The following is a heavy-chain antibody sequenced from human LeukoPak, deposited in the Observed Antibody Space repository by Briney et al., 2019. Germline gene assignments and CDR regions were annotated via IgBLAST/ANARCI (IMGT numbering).Heavy chain of an antibody. D-gene: IGHD3-22*01. J-gene: IGHJ4*02. CDR2: ISGGGGST. Sequence: GGSLRLSCAASGFTFSSYGMSWVRQAPGKGLEWVSAISGGGGSTYYADSVKGRFTISRDNSKNTLYLQMNSLRAEDTAVYYCAKDLGDYYYDSSGLFDYWGQGTLVTVSS. CDR1: GFTFSSYG. CDR3: AKDLGDYYYDSSGLFDY. V-gene: IGHV3-23*01.